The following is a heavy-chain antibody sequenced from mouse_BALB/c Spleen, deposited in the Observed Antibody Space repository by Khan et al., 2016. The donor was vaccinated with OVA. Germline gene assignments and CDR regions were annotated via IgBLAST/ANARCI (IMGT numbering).Heavy chain of an antibody. D-gene: IGHD1-1*02. CDR3: TRRGLSGSFVY. J-gene: IGHJ3*01. Sequence: QVHVKQSGAELAKPGASVKMSCKASGYTFNTYWMHWIKQRPGQGLEWIGYINPSTDYTEYNQKFKDKATLTTEKSSSTAYMQLSSLTYEDSAFYYCTRRGLSGSFVYWGQGTLGNVSA. V-gene: IGHV1-7*01. CDR1: GYTFNTYW. CDR2: INPSTDYT.